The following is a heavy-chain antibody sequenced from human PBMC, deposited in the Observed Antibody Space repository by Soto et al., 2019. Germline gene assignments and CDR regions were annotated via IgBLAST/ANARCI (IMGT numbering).Heavy chain of an antibody. CDR2: ISSSSSTI. V-gene: IGHV3-48*02. CDR3: AREIPSRGAGWFDP. D-gene: IGHD3-10*01. Sequence: EVQLVESGGGLVQPGGSLRLSCAASGFTFSSYSMNWVRQAPGKGLEWVSYISSSSSTIYYADSVKGRFTISRDNAKNSLYLQRNSQRDEDTAVYYCAREIPSRGAGWFDPWGQGTLVTVSS. J-gene: IGHJ5*02. CDR1: GFTFSSYS.